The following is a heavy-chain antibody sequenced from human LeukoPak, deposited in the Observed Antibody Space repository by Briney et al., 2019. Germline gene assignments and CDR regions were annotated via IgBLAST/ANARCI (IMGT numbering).Heavy chain of an antibody. CDR2: IIPIFGIA. Sequence: SVTVSCKASGGTFSSYAISWVRQAPGQGLEWMGRIIPIFGIANYAQKFQGRVTITADKSTSTAYMELSSLRSEDTAVYYCARSSRTTDDAFDIWGQGTMVTVSS. CDR1: GGTFSSYA. J-gene: IGHJ3*02. CDR3: ARSSRTTDDAFDI. D-gene: IGHD1-1*01. V-gene: IGHV1-69*04.